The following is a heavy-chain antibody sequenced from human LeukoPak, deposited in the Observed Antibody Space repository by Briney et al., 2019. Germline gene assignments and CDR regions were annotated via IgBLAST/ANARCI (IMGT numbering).Heavy chain of an antibody. J-gene: IGHJ4*02. CDR3: ARDGDYHGNSVHFDY. V-gene: IGHV1-46*01. CDR1: GYTFTNYF. Sequence: ASVKVSCKTSGYTFTNYFIHRVRQAPGQGLEWMGIINPSGGSTTFSPKFQGRITLTRDTSTNTVYLDLSSLRSEDTAVYYCARDGDYHGNSVHFDYWGQGTQVTVSS. CDR2: INPSGGST. D-gene: IGHD4-23*01.